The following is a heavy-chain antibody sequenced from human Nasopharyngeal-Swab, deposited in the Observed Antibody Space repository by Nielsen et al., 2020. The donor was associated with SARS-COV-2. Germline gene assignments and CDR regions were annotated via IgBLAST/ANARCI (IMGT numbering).Heavy chain of an antibody. D-gene: IGHD3-3*01. Sequence: SETLSLTCAVYGGSFSGYYWSWIRQPPGKGLEWIGEINPSGSTNYNPSLKSRVTISVDTSKTQFSLKLRSVTAADTAVYYCSREDYYLWSGYYIYWGQVTLVTVSS. CDR3: SREDYYLWSGYYIY. V-gene: IGHV4-34*01. J-gene: IGHJ4*02. CDR2: INPSGST. CDR1: GGSFSGYY.